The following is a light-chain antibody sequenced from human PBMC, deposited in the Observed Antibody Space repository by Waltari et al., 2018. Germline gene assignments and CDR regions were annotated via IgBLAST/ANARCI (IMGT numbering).Light chain of an antibody. J-gene: IGKJ4*01. V-gene: IGKV1-39*01. CDR1: QSISSH. CDR2: ASS. CDR3: QQSFTTPLT. Sequence: DVQITQSPSSLSASLGARVTITCRAGQSISSHLNWYQQKPGMAPKLLIYASSTLQTGVPSRFSGSGSGTDFTLTISSLQPEDFATYYCQQSFTTPLTFGGGTKVEIK.